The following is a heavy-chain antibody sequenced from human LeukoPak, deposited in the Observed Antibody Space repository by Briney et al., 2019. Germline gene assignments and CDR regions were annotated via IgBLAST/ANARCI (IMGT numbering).Heavy chain of an antibody. D-gene: IGHD2-15*01. CDR2: MYYSGST. CDR1: GVSISSYY. Sequence: SETLSLTCTVSGVSISSYYWSWIRQPPGKGLEWIGYMYYSGSTNYNPSLKSRVTISVDTSKNQFSLKLSSVTAADTAVYYCARGGYSPATWGQGTLVTVSS. J-gene: IGHJ4*02. CDR3: ARGGYSPAT. V-gene: IGHV4-59*01.